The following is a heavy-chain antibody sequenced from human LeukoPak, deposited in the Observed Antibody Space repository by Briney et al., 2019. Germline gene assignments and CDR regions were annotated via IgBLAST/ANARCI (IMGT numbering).Heavy chain of an antibody. CDR1: GGSISSSSYY. V-gene: IGHV4-39*01. J-gene: IGHJ4*02. Sequence: PSETLSLTCTVSGGSISSSSYYWGWIRQPPGKGLEWIGSIYYSGSTYYSPSLKSRVTISVDTSKNQFSLKLSSVTAADTAVYYCARGMVRGVIVDYWGQGTLVTVSS. D-gene: IGHD3-10*01. CDR3: ARGMVRGVIVDY. CDR2: IYYSGST.